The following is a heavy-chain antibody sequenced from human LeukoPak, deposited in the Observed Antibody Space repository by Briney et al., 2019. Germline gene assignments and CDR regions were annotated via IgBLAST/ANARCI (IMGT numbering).Heavy chain of an antibody. Sequence: SETLSLTCTVSGGSISSGSYYWSWIRQPAGKGLDWIGRIYTTGSTNYNPSLKSRVTISVDTSKNQFSLKLRSVTAADTAVYYCVTLRKRGGAFDNWGQGTMVTVSS. CDR1: GGSISSGSYY. J-gene: IGHJ3*02. CDR2: IYTTGST. V-gene: IGHV4-61*02. CDR3: VTLRKRGGAFDN.